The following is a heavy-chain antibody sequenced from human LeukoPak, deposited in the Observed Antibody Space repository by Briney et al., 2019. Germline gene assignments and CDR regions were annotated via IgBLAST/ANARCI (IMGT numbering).Heavy chain of an antibody. D-gene: IGHD5-18*01. J-gene: IGHJ4*02. V-gene: IGHV3-23*01. CDR3: ARDLGYSGYSYGLDY. CDR2: ISGSGGST. Sequence: GGSLRLSCAASGFTFSSYAMSWVRQAPGKGLEWVSAISGSGGSTYYADSVKGRFTISRDNSKNTLYLQMNSLRAEDTAVYYCARDLGYSGYSYGLDYWGQGTLVTVSS. CDR1: GFTFSSYA.